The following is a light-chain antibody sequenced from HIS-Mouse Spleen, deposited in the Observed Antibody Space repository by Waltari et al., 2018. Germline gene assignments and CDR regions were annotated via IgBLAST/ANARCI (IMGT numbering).Light chain of an antibody. CDR2: EVS. V-gene: IGLV2-8*01. Sequence: QSALTQPPSASGSPGQSVTISCTGTSRDVGGYNYFSWYQQHPGKAPKLMIYEVSKRPSGVPDRFSGSKSGNTASLTVSGLQAEDEADYYCSSYAGSNNYVFGTGTKVTVL. CDR3: SSYAGSNNYV. CDR1: SRDVGGYNY. J-gene: IGLJ1*01.